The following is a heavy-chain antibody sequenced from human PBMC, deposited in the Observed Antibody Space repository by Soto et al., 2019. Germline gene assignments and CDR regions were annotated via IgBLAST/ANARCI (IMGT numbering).Heavy chain of an antibody. CDR1: GGTFSSYA. CDR3: ARSGSTYYDFWSGYRLQTRARSYYYYYGIDV. J-gene: IGHJ6*02. D-gene: IGHD3-3*01. CDR2: IIAIFGTA. Sequence: SVKVSCKASGGTFSSYASSWVRQAPGQGLEWMGGIIAIFGTANYAQKFQGRVTSTADESTSTAYMELSSLSSEDTAVYYCARSGSTYYDFWSGYRLQTRARSYYYYYGIDVWGQGTTVTVSS. V-gene: IGHV1-69*13.